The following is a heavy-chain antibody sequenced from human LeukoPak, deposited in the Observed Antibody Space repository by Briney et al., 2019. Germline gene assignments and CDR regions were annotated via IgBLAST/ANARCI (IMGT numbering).Heavy chain of an antibody. CDR2: FDPEDGET. CDR3: ATAERLGYCSSTSCYLAP. J-gene: IGHJ5*02. Sequence: ASVKVSCTASGGTFSSYAISWVRQAPGKGLEWMGGFDPEDGETIYAQKFQGRVTMTEDTSADTAYMELSSLRSEDTAVYYCATAERLGYCSSTSCYLAPWGQGTLVTVSS. CDR1: GGTFSSYA. V-gene: IGHV1-24*01. D-gene: IGHD2-2*01.